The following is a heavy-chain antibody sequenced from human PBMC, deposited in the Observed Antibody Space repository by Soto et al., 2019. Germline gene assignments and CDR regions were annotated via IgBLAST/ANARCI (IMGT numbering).Heavy chain of an antibody. CDR1: GGTFSSYA. J-gene: IGHJ6*02. CDR2: IIPIFGTA. Sequence: QVQLVRSGAEVKKPGSSVKVSCKASGGTFSSYAISWVRQAPGQGLEWMGGIIPIFGTADYAQKFQGRVTITADESTSTAYMELSSLRSEDTAVYYCASLIAAAGPPHSPRYYYGMDVWGQGTTVTVSS. CDR3: ASLIAAAGPPHSPRYYYGMDV. V-gene: IGHV1-69*12. D-gene: IGHD6-13*01.